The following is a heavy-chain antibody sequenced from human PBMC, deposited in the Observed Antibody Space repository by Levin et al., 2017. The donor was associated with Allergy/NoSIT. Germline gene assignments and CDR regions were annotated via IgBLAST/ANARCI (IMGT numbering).Heavy chain of an antibody. CDR3: ARLIVVVVAATPNPFDS. CDR1: GFSLSTSGVG. V-gene: IGHV2-5*02. Sequence: SGPTLVKPTQTLTLTCTFSGFSLSTSGVGVGWIRQPPGKALEWLALIYWVDDKRYSPSLKSRLTITKDTSKNQVVLTMTNMDPVDTATYYCARLIVVVVAATPNPFDSWGQGTMVTVSS. CDR2: IYWVDDK. J-gene: IGHJ3*02. D-gene: IGHD2-15*01.